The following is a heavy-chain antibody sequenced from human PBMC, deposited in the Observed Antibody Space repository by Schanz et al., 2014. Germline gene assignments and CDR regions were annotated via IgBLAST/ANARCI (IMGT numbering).Heavy chain of an antibody. D-gene: IGHD3-10*01. V-gene: IGHV3-48*01. CDR2: IATSSSTR. J-gene: IGHJ1*01. CDR3: ASGVHVSSLQKGLQF. CDR1: GFDFNSYS. Sequence: EVQLVESGGGLVKPGGSLRLSCEASGFDFNSYSMNWVRQVPGKGLEWLSYIATSSSTRHYADSVKGRVTISRDNAKNSVSLQMRRLRVEDTAVYYCASGVHVSSLQKGLQFWGRGTLVIVSS.